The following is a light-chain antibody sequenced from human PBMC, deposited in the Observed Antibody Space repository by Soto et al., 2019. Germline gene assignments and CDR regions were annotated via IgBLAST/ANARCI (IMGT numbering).Light chain of an antibody. CDR3: GTWDSGLNMGL. CDR2: NNN. CDR1: SADIGNHY. V-gene: IGLV1-51*01. J-gene: IGLJ2*01. Sequence: QSVLTQPPSVSAAPGQKVTISCSGTSADIGNHYVSWYQHLPGTAPKLLIYNNNNRPSGIPDRFSGSKAGTSATLDITGLQTGDEADYYGGTWDSGLNMGLFGGGTKLTAL.